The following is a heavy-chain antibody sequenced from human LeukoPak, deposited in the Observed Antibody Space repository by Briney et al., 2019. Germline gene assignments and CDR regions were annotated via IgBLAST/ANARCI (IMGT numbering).Heavy chain of an antibody. CDR2: ITGVGAST. V-gene: IGHV3-23*01. J-gene: IGHJ5*02. CDR1: GFTFSNYA. Sequence: GGSLRLSCAASGFTFSNYAMSWVRQAPGKGLRWVSSITGVGASTYYADSVWGRFTISKDNSKNTLHLQMNSLRTEDTAVYYCAKDLLLPPHPPATFDPWGQGTLVTVSS. CDR3: AKDLLLPPHPPATFDP. D-gene: IGHD2-21*01.